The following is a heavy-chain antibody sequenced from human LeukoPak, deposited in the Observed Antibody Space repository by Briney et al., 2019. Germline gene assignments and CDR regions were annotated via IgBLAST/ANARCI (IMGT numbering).Heavy chain of an antibody. D-gene: IGHD3-3*01. CDR2: IYYSGST. Sequence: SETLSLTCTVSGGSISSSSYYWGWLRQPPGKGLEWIGSIYYSGSTYYNPSLKRRVTISVDTSKNQFSLKLSSVTAADTAVYYCARVALYDFWSAYPQGWFDPWGQGTLVTVSS. V-gene: IGHV4-39*07. CDR1: GGSISSSSYY. J-gene: IGHJ5*02. CDR3: ARVALYDFWSAYPQGWFDP.